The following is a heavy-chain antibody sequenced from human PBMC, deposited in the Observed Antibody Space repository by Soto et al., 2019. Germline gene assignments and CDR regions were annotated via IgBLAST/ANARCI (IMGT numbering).Heavy chain of an antibody. V-gene: IGHV4-31*03. CDR3: ARIDILTGYSPIDY. D-gene: IGHD3-9*01. J-gene: IGHJ4*02. Sequence: SETLSLTCTVSGGAISSGGYYWSWIRQHPGKGLEWIGYIYYSGSTYYNPSLKSRVTISVDTSKNQFSLKLSSVTAADTAVYYCARIDILTGYSPIDYWGQGTLVTVSS. CDR1: GGAISSGGYY. CDR2: IYYSGST.